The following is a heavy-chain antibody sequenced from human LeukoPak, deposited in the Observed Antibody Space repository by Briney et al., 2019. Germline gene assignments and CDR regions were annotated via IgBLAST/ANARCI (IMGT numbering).Heavy chain of an antibody. J-gene: IGHJ4*02. CDR3: ASEHVAVPGEN. D-gene: IGHD6-19*01. Sequence: GGSLRLSCAASGFTFSNYWMTWVRQAPGKGLEWVANIKQDGSEKYYVDSVKGRFTISRDNAKNSLYLQMNSLRDEDTAVYYCASEHVAVPGENWGQGTLVTVSS. CDR1: GFTFSNYW. CDR2: IKQDGSEK. V-gene: IGHV3-7*01.